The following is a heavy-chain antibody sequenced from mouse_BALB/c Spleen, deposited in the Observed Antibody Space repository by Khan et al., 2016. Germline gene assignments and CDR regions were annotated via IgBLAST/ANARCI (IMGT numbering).Heavy chain of an antibody. D-gene: IGHD2-4*01. CDR3: ARERHLRTYYDYPHYFDY. CDR1: GFDFSRYW. CDR2: INPDSSTI. J-gene: IGHJ2*01. V-gene: IGHV4-1*02. Sequence: EVQLQESGGGLVQPGGSLKLSCAASGFDFSRYWMSWVRQAPGKGLEWIGEINPDSSTINYTPSLKDKFIISRDNAKHTLYLQMSKVRSADTALLYYARERHLRTYYDYPHYFDYWGQGTTLTVSS.